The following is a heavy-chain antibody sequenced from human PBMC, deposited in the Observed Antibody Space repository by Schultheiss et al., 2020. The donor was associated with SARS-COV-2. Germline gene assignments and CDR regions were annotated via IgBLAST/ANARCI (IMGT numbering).Heavy chain of an antibody. D-gene: IGHD5-18*01. CDR3: ARDGRGYSYGYDYYYGMDV. CDR1: GFTFSSYA. Sequence: GESLKISCAASGFTFSSYAMSWVRQAPGKGLEWVSAISGSGGSTYYADSVKGRFTISRDNSKNTLYLQMNSLRAEDTAVYYCARDGRGYSYGYDYYYGMDVWGQGTTVTVSS. J-gene: IGHJ6*02. CDR2: ISGSGGST. V-gene: IGHV3-23*01.